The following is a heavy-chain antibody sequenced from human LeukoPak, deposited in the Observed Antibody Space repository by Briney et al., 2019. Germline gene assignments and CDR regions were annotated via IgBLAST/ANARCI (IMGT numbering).Heavy chain of an antibody. CDR2: IRYDGSNK. CDR1: GSTFSSYG. V-gene: IGHV3-30*02. D-gene: IGHD1-26*01. J-gene: IGHJ6*03. Sequence: PGGSLRLSCAASGSTFSSYGMHWVRQAPGKGLEWVAFIRYDGSNKYYADSVKGRFTISRDNSKNSLYLQMNSLRAEDTAVYYCARDRGIVGTTGYYYMDVWGKGTTVTVSS. CDR3: ARDRGIVGTTGYYYMDV.